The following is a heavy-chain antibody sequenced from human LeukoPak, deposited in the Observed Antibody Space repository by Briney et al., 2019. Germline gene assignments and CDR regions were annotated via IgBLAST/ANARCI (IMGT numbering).Heavy chain of an antibody. CDR2: ISSSSSYI. V-gene: IGHV3-21*01. CDR1: GFTFSSYA. J-gene: IGHJ4*02. D-gene: IGHD3-22*01. CDR3: ARVDYDNSGYSDY. Sequence: PGGSLRLSCAASGFTFSSYAMSWVRQAPGKGLEWVSSISSSSSYIYYADSVKGRFTISRDNAKNSLYLQMNSLRAEDTAVYYCARVDYDNSGYSDYWGQGTLVTVSS.